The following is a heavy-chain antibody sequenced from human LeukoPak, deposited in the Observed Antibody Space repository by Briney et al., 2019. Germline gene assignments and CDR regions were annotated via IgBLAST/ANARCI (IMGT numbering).Heavy chain of an antibody. CDR1: GGSISTYY. J-gene: IGHJ6*03. CDR2: IYYSGST. Sequence: SETLSLTCTVSGGSISTYYWTWIRQPPGKGLEWIGYIYYSGSTNYNPSLNGRVTISVDTSKNQFSLNLSSVTAADTAVYYCARRHHYYYYMDVWGKGTTVTVSS. V-gene: IGHV4-59*08. CDR3: ARRHHYYYYMDV.